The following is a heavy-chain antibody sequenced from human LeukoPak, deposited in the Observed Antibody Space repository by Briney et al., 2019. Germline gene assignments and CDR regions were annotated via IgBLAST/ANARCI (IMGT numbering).Heavy chain of an antibody. D-gene: IGHD6-13*01. V-gene: IGHV3-9*01. CDR3: AKDLAAAFYGMDV. J-gene: IGHJ6*02. CDR2: ISWNSGSI. Sequence: GGSLRLSCAASGFTFDDYAMHWVRQAPGKGLEWVSGISWNSGSIGYADSVKGRFTISRDNAKSSLYLQMNSLRAEDTALYYCAKDLAAAFYGMDVWGQGTTVTVSS. CDR1: GFTFDDYA.